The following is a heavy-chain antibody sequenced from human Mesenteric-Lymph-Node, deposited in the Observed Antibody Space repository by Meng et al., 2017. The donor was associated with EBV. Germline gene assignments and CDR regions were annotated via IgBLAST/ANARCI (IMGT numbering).Heavy chain of an antibody. Sequence: VQCGAEVKKPGSSVKVHCKASGGTFTFDAVTWVRQAPGQGPEWLGGIIPIFARTHYAENFQGRVTITADESTSTAYMELSGLRSEDTAVYYCARPTGEYCSGGSCYFDLWGQGTLVTVSS. J-gene: IGHJ4*01. D-gene: IGHD2-15*01. CDR3: ARPTGEYCSGGSCYFDL. CDR2: IIPIFART. V-gene: IGHV1-69*01. CDR1: GGTFTFDA.